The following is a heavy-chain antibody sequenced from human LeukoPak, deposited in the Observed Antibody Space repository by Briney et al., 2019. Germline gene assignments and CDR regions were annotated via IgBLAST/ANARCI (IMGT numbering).Heavy chain of an antibody. Sequence: SETLSLTCTVSGGSISSSSYYWGWIRQPPGKGLEWIGSIYYSGSTYYNPSLKSRVTISVDTSKNQFSLKLSSVTAADTAVYYCARHVDYDSMGGPFDYWGQGTLVTVSS. CDR1: GGSISSSSYY. J-gene: IGHJ4*02. CDR2: IYYSGST. D-gene: IGHD3-22*01. CDR3: ARHVDYDSMGGPFDY. V-gene: IGHV4-39*01.